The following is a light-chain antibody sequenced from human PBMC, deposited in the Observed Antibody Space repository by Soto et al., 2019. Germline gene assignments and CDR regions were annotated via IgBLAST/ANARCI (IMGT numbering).Light chain of an antibody. CDR3: HQYNKWPPIT. CDR1: HSVRSD. CDR2: DAS. V-gene: IGKV3-15*01. Sequence: EIVMTQSPATLSVSSGESATLXXRSSHSVRSDLSWYQQKPGQPPRLXXFDASTRATGIPARFSGSGSGTEVTLTISNLQSEDFAVYYCHQYNKWPPITFGQGTRLEIK. J-gene: IGKJ5*01.